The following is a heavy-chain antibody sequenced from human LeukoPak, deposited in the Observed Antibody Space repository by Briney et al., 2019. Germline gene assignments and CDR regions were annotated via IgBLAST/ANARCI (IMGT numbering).Heavy chain of an antibody. CDR1: GFTFSNYY. J-gene: IGHJ4*02. D-gene: IGHD3-10*01. CDR3: ARAPRYFASGLYYFDF. Sequence: PGGSLRLSCAASGFTFSNYYMHWVRQARGKGLEYVSAISASGDSTYYTNSVKGRFTMSRDNSKNTLYLQMGSLRAEDMAVYYCARAPRYFASGLYYFDFWGQGTLLTVSS. CDR2: ISASGDST. V-gene: IGHV3-64*01.